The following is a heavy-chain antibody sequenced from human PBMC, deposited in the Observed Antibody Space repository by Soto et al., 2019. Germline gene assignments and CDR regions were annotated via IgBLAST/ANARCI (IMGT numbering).Heavy chain of an antibody. CDR1: GFSLSSSGMC. CDR3: ARGGYTPVHYYYGLDV. J-gene: IGHJ6*02. CDR2: IDWDDDK. D-gene: IGHD3-10*01. V-gene: IGHV2-70*12. Sequence: SGPTLVNPTQTLTLTCTFSGFSLSSSGMCVSWIRQPPGKALEWLALIDWDDDKFYSTSLKTRLTISRDTSKNQVVLTMTNMDPVDTATYFCARGGYTPVHYYYGLDVWGQGTTVTVSS.